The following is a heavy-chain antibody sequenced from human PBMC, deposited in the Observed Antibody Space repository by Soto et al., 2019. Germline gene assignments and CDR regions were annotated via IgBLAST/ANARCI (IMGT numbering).Heavy chain of an antibody. CDR2: FDPEDGET. V-gene: IGHV1-24*01. Sequence: PAASVKVSCKVSGYTLTELSMHWVRQAPGKGLEWMGGFDPEDGETIYAQKFQGRVTMTEDTSTDTAYMELSSLRSEDTAVYYCATVGNWNFYYYYYGMDVWGQGTTVTVSS. D-gene: IGHD1-7*01. J-gene: IGHJ6*02. CDR1: GYTLTELS. CDR3: ATVGNWNFYYYYYGMDV.